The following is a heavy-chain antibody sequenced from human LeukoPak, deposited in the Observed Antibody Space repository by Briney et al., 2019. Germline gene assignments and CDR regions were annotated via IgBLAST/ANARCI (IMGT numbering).Heavy chain of an antibody. CDR2: ISYDGSNK. D-gene: IGHD1-26*01. CDR3: AKDPLSS. Sequence: GGSLRLSCAASGFTFSSYAMHWVRQAPGKGLEWVAVISYDGSNKYYADSVKGRFTISRDNSKNTLYLQMNSLRAEDTAVYYCAKDPLSSWGQGTLVTVSS. J-gene: IGHJ5*02. CDR1: GFTFSSYA. V-gene: IGHV3-30*04.